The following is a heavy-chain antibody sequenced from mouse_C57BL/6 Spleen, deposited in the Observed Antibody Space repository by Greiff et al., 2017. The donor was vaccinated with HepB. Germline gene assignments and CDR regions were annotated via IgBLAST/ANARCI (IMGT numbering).Heavy chain of an antibody. J-gene: IGHJ4*01. V-gene: IGHV1-80*01. CDR3: ARGYYGSSLYYAMDY. CDR2: IYPGDGDT. D-gene: IGHD1-1*01. Sequence: QVQLQQSGAELVKPGASVKISCKASGYAFSSYWMNWVKQRPGKGLEWIGQIYPGDGDTNYNGKFKGKATLTADKSSSTAYMQLSSLTSEDSAVYFCARGYYGSSLYYAMDYWGQGTSVTVSS. CDR1: GYAFSSYW.